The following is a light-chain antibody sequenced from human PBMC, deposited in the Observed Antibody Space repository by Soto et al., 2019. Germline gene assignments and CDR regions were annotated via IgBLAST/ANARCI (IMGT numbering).Light chain of an antibody. V-gene: IGKV1-39*01. CDR2: ATS. CDR3: QQSYKMPS. J-gene: IGKJ5*01. CDR1: RDVSIY. Sequence: EIPLTQARSSLAASVEDRLTLSHGASRDVSIYLNWYQHKPGKGPTLLIHATSNLQIGVPSRFSGSGSGTEFTLTISSLEPEDFGTYYCQQSYKMPSFGQGTRLEI.